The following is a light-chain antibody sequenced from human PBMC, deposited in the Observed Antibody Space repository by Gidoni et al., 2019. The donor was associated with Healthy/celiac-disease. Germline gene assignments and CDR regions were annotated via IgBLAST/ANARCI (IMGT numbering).Light chain of an antibody. CDR3: QQYDNRLT. CDR1: QDISNY. V-gene: IGKV1-33*01. Sequence: DIQMTQSPSSLSASVGGRVTITCHASQDISNYLNWYQHKPGKAPKLLIYDASNLETGVPSRFSGRGSGTDFTFTISSLQPEDIATYYCQQYDNRLTFGGGTKVEIK. CDR2: DAS. J-gene: IGKJ4*01.